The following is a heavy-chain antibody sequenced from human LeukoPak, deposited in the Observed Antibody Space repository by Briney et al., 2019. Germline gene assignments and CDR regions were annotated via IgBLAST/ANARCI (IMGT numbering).Heavy chain of an antibody. CDR3: AKDRRGFSYGYWGFDY. CDR1: GFSFSSYG. D-gene: IGHD5-18*01. V-gene: IGHV3-33*06. J-gene: IGHJ4*02. CDR2: IWYDGSQT. Sequence: GGSLRLSCAAAGFSFSSYGMHWVRQAPDKWLEWVATIWYDGSQTYSADSVKGRFTISRDNSKNTVYLHMNSLRAEDTAVYYCAKDRRGFSYGYWGFDYWGQGALVTVSS.